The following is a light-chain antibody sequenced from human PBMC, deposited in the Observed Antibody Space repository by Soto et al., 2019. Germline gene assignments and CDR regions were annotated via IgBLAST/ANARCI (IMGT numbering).Light chain of an antibody. Sequence: QSVLTQSPSASASLGASVKLTCTLSSGHSSYAIAWHQQQPEKGPRFLMKLNSDGSHNRGDGIPDRFSGSGSGAERYLTISSLQSEDEADYYCQTWGAGIRVFGGGTKLTVL. CDR1: SGHSSYA. CDR2: LNSDGSH. CDR3: QTWGAGIRV. V-gene: IGLV4-69*01. J-gene: IGLJ3*02.